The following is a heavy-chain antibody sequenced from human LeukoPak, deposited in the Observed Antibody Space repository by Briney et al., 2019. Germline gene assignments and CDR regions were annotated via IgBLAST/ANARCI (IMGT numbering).Heavy chain of an antibody. Sequence: TGESLKISCKGSGYSLTSYWIGWVRQMPGKGLEWMGIIYPGDSDTRYSPSFQGQVIISADKSISTAYLQWSSLKASDTAMYYCARGTMVRGVIFWFDPWGQGTLVTVSS. CDR1: GYSLTSYW. CDR2: IYPGDSDT. CDR3: ARGTMVRGVIFWFDP. D-gene: IGHD3-10*01. J-gene: IGHJ5*02. V-gene: IGHV5-51*01.